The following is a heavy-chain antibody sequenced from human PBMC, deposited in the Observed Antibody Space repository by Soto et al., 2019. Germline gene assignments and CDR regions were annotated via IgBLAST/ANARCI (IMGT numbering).Heavy chain of an antibody. CDR2: IIPIFGTA. J-gene: IGHJ6*02. CDR3: ARVSNPEMATSPDYYYGMDV. V-gene: IGHV1-69*13. CDR1: GGTFSSYA. Sequence: SSVKVSCKASGGTFSSYAISWVRQAPGQGLEWMGGIIPIFGTANYAQKFQGRVTITADESTSTAYMELSSLRSEDTAVYYCARVSNPEMATSPDYYYGMDVRGQGTTVTVSS. D-gene: IGHD5-12*01.